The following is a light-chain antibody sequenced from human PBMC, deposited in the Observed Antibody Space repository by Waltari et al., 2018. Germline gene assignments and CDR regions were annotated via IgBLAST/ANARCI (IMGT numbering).Light chain of an antibody. CDR1: QTVRTTY. J-gene: IGKJ4*01. Sequence: EIVLTQSPGTLSLSPGERATLSCRASQTVRTTYLAWYQQKPGQAPTLLIYGASSRATGSPDSFSGSGSGTAFSLTISSLEPEDFAVYYGQQYDISPLTFGGGTKVEIK. CDR2: GAS. V-gene: IGKV3-20*01. CDR3: QQYDISPLT.